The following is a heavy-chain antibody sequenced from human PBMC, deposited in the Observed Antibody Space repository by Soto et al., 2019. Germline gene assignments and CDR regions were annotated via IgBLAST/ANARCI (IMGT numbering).Heavy chain of an antibody. V-gene: IGHV1-2*04. CDR3: AADPTIYSITIFGVAPGYYGMDV. Sequence: ASVKVSCKASGYTFTGYYMHWVRQAPGQGLEWMGWINPNSGGTNYAQKFQGWVTMTRDTPISTAYMELSRLRSEDTAVYYCAADPTIYSITIFGVAPGYYGMDVWGQGTTVTVSS. CDR2: INPNSGGT. CDR1: GYTFTGYY. D-gene: IGHD3-3*01. J-gene: IGHJ6*02.